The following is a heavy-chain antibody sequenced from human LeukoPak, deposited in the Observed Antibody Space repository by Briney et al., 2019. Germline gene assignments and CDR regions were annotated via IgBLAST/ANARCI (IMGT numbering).Heavy chain of an antibody. CDR3: AKGGRWPHPWAPPSGMDV. Sequence: GGSLRLSCAASGFTFSSYAMSWVRQAPGKGLEWVSAISGSGGSTYYADSVKGRFTISRDNSKNTLYLQMNSLRAEDTAVYYCAKGGRWPHPWAPPSGMDVWGQGTTVTVSS. J-gene: IGHJ6*02. CDR1: GFTFSSYA. CDR2: ISGSGGST. V-gene: IGHV3-23*01. D-gene: IGHD5-24*01.